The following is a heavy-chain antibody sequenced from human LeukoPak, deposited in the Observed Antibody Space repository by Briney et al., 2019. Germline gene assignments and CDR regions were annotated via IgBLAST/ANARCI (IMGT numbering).Heavy chain of an antibody. CDR1: GGSFSGYY. V-gene: IGHV4-34*01. D-gene: IGHD3-22*01. J-gene: IGHJ4*02. Sequence: SETLSLTCAVYGGSFSGYYWSWIRQPPGKGLEWIGEINHSGSTNYNPSLKSRVTISVDTSKNQLSLKLSSVTAADTAVYYCARNRRWYYYDSSGYWNFDYWGQGTLVTVSS. CDR2: INHSGST. CDR3: ARNRRWYYYDSSGYWNFDY.